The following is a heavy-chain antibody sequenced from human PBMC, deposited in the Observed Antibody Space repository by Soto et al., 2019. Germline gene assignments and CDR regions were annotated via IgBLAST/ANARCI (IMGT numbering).Heavy chain of an antibody. CDR2: MYHSGRT. Sequence: SETLSLTCAVSGGSISSGGYSWSWIRQPPGKGLEWIGYMYHSGRTYYNPSLKSRITISVDTSKNQFSLELSSVTAADTAVYYCARTESGTFDPWGQGTLVTVSS. V-gene: IGHV4-30-2*01. J-gene: IGHJ5*02. CDR3: ARTESGTFDP. D-gene: IGHD1-7*01. CDR1: GGSISSGGYS.